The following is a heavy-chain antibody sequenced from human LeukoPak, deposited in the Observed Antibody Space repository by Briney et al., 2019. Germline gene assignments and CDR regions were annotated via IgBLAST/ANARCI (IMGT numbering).Heavy chain of an antibody. CDR1: GGSISSKSHY. V-gene: IGHV4-39*01. CDR3: ARFGLRYFDWSPPSGAFDI. D-gene: IGHD3-9*01. J-gene: IGHJ3*02. Sequence: SETLSLTCTVSGGSISSKSHYWGWIRQPPGKGLEWIGSIYYSGSTYYNPSLKSRVTMSVGTTKNQCSLNLRSVTAADTAVYYCARFGLRYFDWSPPSGAFDIWGQGTVVTVSS. CDR2: IYYSGST.